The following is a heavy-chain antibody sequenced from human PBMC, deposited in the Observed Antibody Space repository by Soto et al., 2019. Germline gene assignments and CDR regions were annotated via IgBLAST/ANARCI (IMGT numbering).Heavy chain of an antibody. D-gene: IGHD3-22*01. CDR1: GYTFTSYY. V-gene: IGHV1-46*01. CDR2: INPSGGST. J-gene: IGHJ3*02. Sequence: ASVKVSCKASGYTFTSYYMHWVRQAPGQGLEWMGIINPSGGSTSYAQKFQGRVTMTRDTSTSTVYMELSSLRSEDTAVYYCARRGDYYDSSGYPLRGAFDIWGQGPMVTV. CDR3: ARRGDYYDSSGYPLRGAFDI.